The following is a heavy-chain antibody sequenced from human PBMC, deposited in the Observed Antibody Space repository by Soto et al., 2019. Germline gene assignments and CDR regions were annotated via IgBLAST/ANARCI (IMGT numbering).Heavy chain of an antibody. D-gene: IGHD5-12*01. Sequence: QVQLVESGGGVVQPGRSLRLSCAASGFTFSSYGMHWVRQAPGKGLEWVAVIWYDGSNKYYADSVKGRFTISRDNSKNXLYLQMNSLRAEDTAVYYCARDQNGDGYIDDAFDIWGQGTMVTVSS. CDR1: GFTFSSYG. J-gene: IGHJ3*02. CDR3: ARDQNGDGYIDDAFDI. V-gene: IGHV3-33*01. CDR2: IWYDGSNK.